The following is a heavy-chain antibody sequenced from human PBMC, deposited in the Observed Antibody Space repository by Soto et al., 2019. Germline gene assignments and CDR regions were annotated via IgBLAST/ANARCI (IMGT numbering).Heavy chain of an antibody. CDR2: ITGSGGTA. CDR3: AKDYCAPRPCSLFDS. J-gene: IGHJ4*02. V-gene: IGHV3-23*01. CDR1: GFIFTNYA. Sequence: EVQLLESGGNLIQPGGSLRLSCAASGFIFTNYAMSWVRQAPGKGLEWVSGITGSGGTAFYADSVKGRFTISRDNSRNTVDLQMDSLRVEDTAVYYCAKDYCAPRPCSLFDSWCLGILVTVSS. D-gene: IGHD2-21*01.